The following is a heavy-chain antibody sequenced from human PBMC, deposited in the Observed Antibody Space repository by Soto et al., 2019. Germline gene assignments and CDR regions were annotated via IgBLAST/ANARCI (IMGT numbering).Heavy chain of an antibody. CDR1: GGSISSGGYY. D-gene: IGHD2-21*01. Sequence: PSETLSLTCTVSGGSISSGGYYWSWIRQHPGKGLEWIGYIYYSGSTYYNPSLKTRVTISVDTSKNQFSLKLSSVTAADTAVYFCARGVGWVIRGSLYYFGYWGQGTLVTVS. CDR3: ARGVGWVIRGSLYYFGY. V-gene: IGHV4-31*03. J-gene: IGHJ4*02. CDR2: IYYSGST.